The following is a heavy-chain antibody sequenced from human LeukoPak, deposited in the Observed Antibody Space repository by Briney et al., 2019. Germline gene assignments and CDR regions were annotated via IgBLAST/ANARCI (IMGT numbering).Heavy chain of an antibody. CDR1: GFTFSDYY. CDR3: ARDYRRSSSWHDY. D-gene: IGHD6-13*01. Sequence: GGSLRLSCAASGFTFSDYYMSWIRQAPGKGLEWVSYVSSSGSTIYYADSVKGRFTISRDNAKNSLYLQMNSLRAEDTAVYYCARDYRRSSSWHDYWGQGTLVTVSS. V-gene: IGHV3-11*04. J-gene: IGHJ4*02. CDR2: VSSSGSTI.